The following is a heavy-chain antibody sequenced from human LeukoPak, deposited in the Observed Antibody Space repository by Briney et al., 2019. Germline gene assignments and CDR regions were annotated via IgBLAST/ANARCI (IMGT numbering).Heavy chain of an antibody. CDR1: GFTFDDYA. CDR2: ISGDGSST. V-gene: IGHV3-43*02. J-gene: IGHJ4*02. CDR3: AKEGIAAAGHIYYFDY. D-gene: IGHD6-13*01. Sequence: AGGSLRLSCAASGFTFDDYAMHWVRQAPGKGLEWVSLISGDGSSTYYADSVKGRFTISRDNSKNTLYLQMNSLRAEDTAVYYCAKEGIAAAGHIYYFDYWGQGTLVTVSS.